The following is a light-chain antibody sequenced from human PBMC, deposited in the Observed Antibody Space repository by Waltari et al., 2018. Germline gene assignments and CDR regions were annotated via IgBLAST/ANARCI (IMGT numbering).Light chain of an antibody. CDR2: GAS. V-gene: IGKV1-39*01. CDR3: QQSFSTPRT. CDR1: QNITTY. Sequence: DIQMTQSPSSLCTSVGDRVTINCRASQNITTYLNWYQQKSGKAPKLLIYGASSLQSWVPSRFSGSGSGTGFTLTITSLQPEDFGTYYCQQSFSTPRTFGQGTKVEI. J-gene: IGKJ2*01.